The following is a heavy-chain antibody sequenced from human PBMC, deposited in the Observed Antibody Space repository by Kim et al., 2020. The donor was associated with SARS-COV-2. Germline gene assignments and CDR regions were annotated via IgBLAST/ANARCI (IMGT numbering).Heavy chain of an antibody. CDR3: ARGGGGIAVARESPAFDI. J-gene: IGHJ3*02. V-gene: IGHV4-34*01. D-gene: IGHD6-19*01. Sequence: KSRVTISVDTSKNQFSLKLSSVTAADTAVYYCARGGGGIAVARESPAFDIWGQGTMVTVSS.